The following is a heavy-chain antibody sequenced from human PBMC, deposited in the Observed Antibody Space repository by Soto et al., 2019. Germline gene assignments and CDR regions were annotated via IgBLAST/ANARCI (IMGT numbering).Heavy chain of an antibody. V-gene: IGHV3-74*01. Sequence: EVQLVESGGDLVQPGGSLRLSCAASGFTFSSYWMHWVRQAPGKGLVWVSRVKSDGSTYYADSVKGRFTISRDNAKNTLYLQMNSLTVEDTAVYYCARGIRGHYGSDVWGQGTMVTVSS. CDR3: ARGIRGHYGSDV. CDR2: VKSDGST. CDR1: GFTFSSYW. J-gene: IGHJ3*01. D-gene: IGHD5-12*01.